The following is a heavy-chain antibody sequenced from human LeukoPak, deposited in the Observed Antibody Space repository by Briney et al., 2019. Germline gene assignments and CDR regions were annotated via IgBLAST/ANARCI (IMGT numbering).Heavy chain of an antibody. CDR3: AELGITMIGGV. D-gene: IGHD3-10*02. CDR2: ISSSSSTI. CDR1: GFTFSSYN. Sequence: HPGGSLRLSCAASGFTFSSYNMNWVRQAPGKGLEWVSYISSSSSTIYYADSVKGRFTISRDNAKNSLYLQMNSLRAEDTAVYYCAELGITMIGGVWGKGTTVTISS. V-gene: IGHV3-48*01. J-gene: IGHJ6*04.